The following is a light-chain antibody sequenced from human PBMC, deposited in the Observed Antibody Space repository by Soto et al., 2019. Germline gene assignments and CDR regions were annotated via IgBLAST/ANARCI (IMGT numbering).Light chain of an antibody. V-gene: IGKV1-5*01. CDR3: QQYNSYWT. J-gene: IGKJ1*01. Sequence: DIQMTQSPSTLSASVGDKDTITCRASQSIARWVAWYQQKPGKAPKLLINDASSLGSGVPSRFSGSGSGTEFTLTIISLQPDDFATYYCQQYNSYWTFGQGTKVDIK. CDR2: DAS. CDR1: QSIARW.